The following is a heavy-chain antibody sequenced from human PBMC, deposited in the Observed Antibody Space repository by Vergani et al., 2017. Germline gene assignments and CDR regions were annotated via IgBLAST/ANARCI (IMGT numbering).Heavy chain of an antibody. J-gene: IGHJ4*02. D-gene: IGHD3-10*01. Sequence: QLQLQESGPGLVKPSETLSLTCTVSGGSISSSSYYWGWIRQPPGKGLEWIGSIYYSGSTYYNPSLKSRVTISVDTSKNQFSLKLSSVTAADTAVYYCARVIRGGPLDYWGQGTLVTVSS. CDR2: IYYSGST. V-gene: IGHV4-39*01. CDR3: ARVIRGGPLDY. CDR1: GGSISSSSYY.